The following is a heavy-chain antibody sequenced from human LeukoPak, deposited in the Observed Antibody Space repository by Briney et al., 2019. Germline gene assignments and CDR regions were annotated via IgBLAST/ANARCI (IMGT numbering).Heavy chain of an antibody. CDR2: IYYSGST. CDR3: ARRHSSGYYYFDY. V-gene: IGHV4-59*08. Sequence: SETLSLTCTVSGGSISSYYWSWIRQPPGKGLEWIGYIYYSGSTNYNPSLKSRVTISVDTSKNQFSLKLSSVAAADTAVYYCARRHSSGYYYFDYWGQGTLVTVSS. CDR1: GGSISSYY. D-gene: IGHD3-22*01. J-gene: IGHJ4*02.